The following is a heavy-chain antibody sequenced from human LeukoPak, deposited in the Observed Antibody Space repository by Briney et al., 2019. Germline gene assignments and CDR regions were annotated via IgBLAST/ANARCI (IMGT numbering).Heavy chain of an antibody. Sequence: SETLSLTCAVYGGSFSGYYWSWIRQPPGKGLEWIGEINHSGSTYYSPSLKSRVTMSVDTSKNHFSLKLSSVTASDTAVYYCARHFRYSSSWTGWFDPWGQGTLVTVSS. CDR3: ARHFRYSSSWTGWFDP. CDR1: GGSFSGYY. CDR2: INHSGST. V-gene: IGHV4-34*01. D-gene: IGHD6-13*01. J-gene: IGHJ5*02.